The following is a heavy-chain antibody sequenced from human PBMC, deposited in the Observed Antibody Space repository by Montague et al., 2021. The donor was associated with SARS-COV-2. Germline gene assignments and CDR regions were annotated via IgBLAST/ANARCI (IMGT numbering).Heavy chain of an antibody. CDR3: ARGLDS. J-gene: IGHJ5*01. Sequence: SETLSLTCAAYGGSFSGYHWTWIRQPPGKGLEWIGEINHSGSTNYNPSLKSRLTISVDTSKNQFSLKLSSVTAADTAVYYCARGLDSWGQGTLVTVSS. V-gene: IGHV4-34*01. CDR1: GGSFSGYH. CDR2: INHSGST.